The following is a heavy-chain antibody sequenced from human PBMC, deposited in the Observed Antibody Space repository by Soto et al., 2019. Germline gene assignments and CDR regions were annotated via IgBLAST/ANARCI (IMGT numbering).Heavy chain of an antibody. D-gene: IGHD3-16*01. V-gene: IGHV3-33*01. Sequence: QVQLVESGGGAVEPARPLRLSCTATGVTLSTYGMHWDRQAPGKGLEWVAVIWYDRSKKYYADSVKDRFTISRDKSKNTMSLQMTSLRAEETGVYYCSTVPTTRMIILIDHGCQGTLGSDSS. CDR2: IWYDRSKK. CDR3: STVPTTRMIILIDH. CDR1: GVTLSTYG. J-gene: IGHJ4*02.